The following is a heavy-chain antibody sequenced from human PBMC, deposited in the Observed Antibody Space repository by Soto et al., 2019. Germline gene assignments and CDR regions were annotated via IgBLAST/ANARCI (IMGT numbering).Heavy chain of an antibody. V-gene: IGHV1-46*01. CDR2: VNPSGGST. Sequence: ASVKVSCKASGYIFTAYSMHWVRQAPGQGLEWMGVVNPSGGSTNYAQKFQGRITMTRDTSTSTVYVDLSSLTSEDTAVYYCVRDFWQWLVQYYYGMAVWGQGTTVTVSS. CDR1: GYIFTAYS. J-gene: IGHJ6*02. D-gene: IGHD6-19*01. CDR3: VRDFWQWLVQYYYGMAV.